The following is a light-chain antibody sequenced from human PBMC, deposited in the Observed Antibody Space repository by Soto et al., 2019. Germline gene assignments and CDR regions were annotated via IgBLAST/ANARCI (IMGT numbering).Light chain of an antibody. CDR3: SSYAGSNNFGV. CDR1: SSDVGGYNY. Sequence: QFVLTQPPSASGSPGQSVTISCTGTSSDVGGYNYVSWYQQHPGKAPKLMIYEVSKRPSGVPDRFSGSKSGNTASLTVSGLQAEDEADYYCSSYAGSNNFGVFGTGTKVTV. J-gene: IGLJ1*01. V-gene: IGLV2-8*01. CDR2: EVS.